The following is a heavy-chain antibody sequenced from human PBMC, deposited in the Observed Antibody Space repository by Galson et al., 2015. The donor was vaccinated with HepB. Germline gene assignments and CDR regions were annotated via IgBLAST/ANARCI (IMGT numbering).Heavy chain of an antibody. CDR2: ISGSGGST. D-gene: IGHD2-15*01. CDR3: AKVLGIPILPGAFDI. CDR1: GFTFSSYS. Sequence: SLRLSCAASGFTFSSYSMNWVRQAPGKGLEWVSAISGSGGSTYYADSVKGRFTISRDNSKNTLYLQMNSLRAEDTAVYYCAKVLGIPILPGAFDIWGQGTMVTVSS. J-gene: IGHJ3*02. V-gene: IGHV3-23*01.